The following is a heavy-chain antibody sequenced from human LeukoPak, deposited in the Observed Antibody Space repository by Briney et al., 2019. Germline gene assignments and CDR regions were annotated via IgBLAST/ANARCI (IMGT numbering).Heavy chain of an antibody. V-gene: IGHV3-30*04. D-gene: IGHD6-19*01. J-gene: IGHJ4*02. CDR1: GFTFSSYA. Sequence: PGGSLRLSCAASGFTFSSYAMHWVRQAPGKGLEWVAVISYDGSNKYYADSVKGRFTISRDNSKNTLYLQMNSLRAEDTAVYYCGGGVAVAGTPVYFDYWGQGTLVTVSS. CDR3: GGGVAVAGTPVYFDY. CDR2: ISYDGSNK.